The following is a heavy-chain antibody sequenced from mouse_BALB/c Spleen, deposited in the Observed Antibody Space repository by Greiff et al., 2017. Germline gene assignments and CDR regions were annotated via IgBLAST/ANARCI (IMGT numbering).Heavy chain of an antibody. Sequence: VQLQESGPGLVAPSQSLSITCTVSGFSLTGYGVNWVRQPPGKGLEWLGMIWGDGSTDYNSALKSRLSISKDNSKSQVFLKMNSLQTDDTARYYCARDWGDYDVYADYAMDWGGKGTAATVSP. J-gene: IGHJ4*01. CDR1: GFSLTGYG. D-gene: IGHD2-4*01. CDR3: ARDWGDYDVYADYAMDW. CDR2: IWGDGST. V-gene: IGHV2-6-7*01.